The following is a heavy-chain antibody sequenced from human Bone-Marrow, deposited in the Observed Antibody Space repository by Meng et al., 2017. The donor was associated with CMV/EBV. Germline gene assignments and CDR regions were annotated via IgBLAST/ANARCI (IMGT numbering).Heavy chain of an antibody. V-gene: IGHV1-8*01. CDR1: GYTFTSYD. D-gene: IGHD1-26*01. Sequence: ASVKVSCKGSGYTFTSYDINWVRQATGQGLEWMGWMNPNSGNTGYAQKFQGRVTMTRNTSISTAYMELSSLRSEDTAVYYCAKEAAYSGTYHYFDYWGRGILVCVAS. J-gene: IGHJ4*02. CDR2: MNPNSGNT. CDR3: AKEAAYSGTYHYFDY.